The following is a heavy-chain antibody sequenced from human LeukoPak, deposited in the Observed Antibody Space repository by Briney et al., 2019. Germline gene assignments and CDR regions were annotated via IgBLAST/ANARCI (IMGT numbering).Heavy chain of an antibody. D-gene: IGHD3-10*01. J-gene: IGHJ4*02. CDR2: IRYDGSNK. CDR1: GFTFSSYG. Sequence: GGSLRLSCAASGFTFSSYGMHWVRQAPGKGLEWVAFIRYDGSNKYYADSVKGRFTISRDNSKNTLYLRMNSLRAEDTAVYYCAKDIAGVRGVIETGWGQGTLVTVSS. CDR3: AKDIAGVRGVIETG. V-gene: IGHV3-30*02.